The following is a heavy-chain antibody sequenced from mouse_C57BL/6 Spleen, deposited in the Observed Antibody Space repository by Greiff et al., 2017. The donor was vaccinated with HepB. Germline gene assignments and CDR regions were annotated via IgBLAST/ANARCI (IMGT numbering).Heavy chain of an antibody. CDR3: ARSSSSSFDY. J-gene: IGHJ2*01. CDR2: INPSTGGT. Sequence: DVKLQESGPELVKPGASVKISCKASGYSFTGYYMNWVKQSPEKSLEWIGEINPSTGGTTYNQKFKAKATLTVDKSSSTAYMQLKSLTSEDSAVYYCARSSSSSFDYWGQGTTLTVSS. D-gene: IGHD1-1*01. CDR1: GYSFTGYY. V-gene: IGHV1-42*01.